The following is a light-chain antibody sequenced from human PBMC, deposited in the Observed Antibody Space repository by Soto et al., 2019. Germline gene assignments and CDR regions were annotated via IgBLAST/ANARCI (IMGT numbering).Light chain of an antibody. CDR1: QSFNTW. CDR2: KTS. V-gene: IGKV1-5*03. CDR3: QQYNSYPYT. Sequence: DVQMTQSPSSLSPSVGDRVTITCRASQSFNTWLAWYQQKPGKAPKLLIYKTSILESGVPSRFSGSGSGTEFTLTISSLQPEDSATYYCQQYNSYPYTFGQGIKLEIK. J-gene: IGKJ2*01.